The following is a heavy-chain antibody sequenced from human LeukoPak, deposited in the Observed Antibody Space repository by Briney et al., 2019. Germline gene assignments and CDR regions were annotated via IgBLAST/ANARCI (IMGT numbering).Heavy chain of an antibody. CDR1: GFTFDDYA. CDR3: AKLFESGTYNNFFHY. V-gene: IGHV3-9*01. J-gene: IGHJ4*02. CDR2: ITWNSGTI. Sequence: GGPLRLSCAASGFTFDDYAMHWVRPAPGKGLEWVSSITWNSGTIGYADSVKGRFTISRDNSKNTLYLQMNSLRPEDTAIYYCAKLFESGTYNNFFHYWGQGTLVTVFS. D-gene: IGHD3-10*01.